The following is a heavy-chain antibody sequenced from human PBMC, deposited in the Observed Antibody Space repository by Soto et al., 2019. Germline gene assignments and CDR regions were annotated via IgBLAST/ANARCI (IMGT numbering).Heavy chain of an antibody. CDR1: GGSISSGGYS. V-gene: IGHV4-30-2*01. J-gene: IGHJ4*02. Sequence: SETLSLTCAVSGGSISSGGYSWSWIRQPPGKGLEWIGYIYHSGSTYYNPSLKSRVTISVDRSMNQFSLKLSSVTAADTAVYYCARGGYSYDFDYWGQGTLVTVSS. D-gene: IGHD5-18*01. CDR3: ARGGYSYDFDY. CDR2: IYHSGST.